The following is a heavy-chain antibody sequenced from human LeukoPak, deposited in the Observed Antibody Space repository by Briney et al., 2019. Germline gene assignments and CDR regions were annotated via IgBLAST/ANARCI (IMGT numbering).Heavy chain of an antibody. Sequence: PSETLSLTCTVSGGSISSYYWGWIRQPPGKGLEWIGYISYSGDTNYNPSLKSRVTISADTSKNQFSLKLTSVTAADTAVYYCARHLDCSRTSCSNYYYYYGMDVWGQGTPVTVSS. CDR2: ISYSGDT. V-gene: IGHV4-59*08. CDR3: ARHLDCSRTSCSNYYYYYGMDV. CDR1: GGSISSYY. J-gene: IGHJ6*02. D-gene: IGHD2-2*01.